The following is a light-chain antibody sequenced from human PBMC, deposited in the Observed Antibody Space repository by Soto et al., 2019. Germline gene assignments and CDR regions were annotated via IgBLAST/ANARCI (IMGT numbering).Light chain of an antibody. V-gene: IGKV1-5*03. CDR1: QSIDSW. J-gene: IGKJ1*01. CDR2: KTA. CDR3: ELYRSYWT. Sequence: DIQMTQSPSTLSSSVGDRVTITCRASQSIDSWFAWYQQKPRKAPKLLIYKTASLKSGVPSRCSGRGSVTEFTLTMGSVQLDVYESYYYELYRSYWTFGQGTKLEIK.